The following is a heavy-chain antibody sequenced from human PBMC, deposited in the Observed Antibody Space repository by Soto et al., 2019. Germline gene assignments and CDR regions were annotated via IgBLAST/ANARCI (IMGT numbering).Heavy chain of an antibody. Sequence: GESLKISCKGSGYSFTSYWISWVRQMPGKGLEWMGRIDPSDSYTNYSPSFQGHVTISADKSISTAYLQWSSLKASDTAMYYCARHPRYKQPRLCYCYYDMDVWGQGTTVTVSS. CDR3: ARHPRYKQPRLCYCYYDMDV. V-gene: IGHV5-10-1*01. D-gene: IGHD1-1*01. J-gene: IGHJ6*02. CDR2: IDPSDSYT. CDR1: GYSFTSYW.